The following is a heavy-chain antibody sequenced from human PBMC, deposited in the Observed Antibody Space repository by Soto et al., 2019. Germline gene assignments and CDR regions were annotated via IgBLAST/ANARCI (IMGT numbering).Heavy chain of an antibody. D-gene: IGHD3-9*01. J-gene: IGHJ6*02. CDR1: NGSIRSTTYY. CDR2: IYYSGRT. V-gene: IGHV4-39*01. CDR3: ARGMYYDILTGSGLTYGMDV. Sequence: SETLSLTCTVSNGSIRSTTYYWGWIRQPPGKGLEWIGNIYYSGRTNYNPSLKGRVNISVDMSKNQFSLKLSSVTAADTAVYYCARGMYYDILTGSGLTYGMDVWGQGTTVTVSS.